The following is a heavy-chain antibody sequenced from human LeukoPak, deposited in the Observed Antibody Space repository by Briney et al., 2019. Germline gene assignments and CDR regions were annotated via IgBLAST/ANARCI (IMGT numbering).Heavy chain of an antibody. CDR3: AKGQSLGLFPNWFDP. CDR1: GFTFSRSA. J-gene: IGHJ5*02. V-gene: IGHV3-23*01. CDR2: ISGSGNNT. Sequence: GGSLRLSCAASGFTFSRSAVGWVRQAPGKGLEWVSAISGSGNNTYYADSVRGRFTISRDNSKNTLYLQMNSLRADDTAVYYCAKGQSLGLFPNWFDPWGQGTLVTVSS. D-gene: IGHD3-10*02.